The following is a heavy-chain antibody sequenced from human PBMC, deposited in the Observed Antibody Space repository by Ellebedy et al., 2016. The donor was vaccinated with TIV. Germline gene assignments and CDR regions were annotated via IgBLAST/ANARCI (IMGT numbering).Heavy chain of an antibody. CDR3: AKAPWSGSYYYYYGMDV. CDR1: GFTFSSYA. J-gene: IGHJ6*02. CDR2: ISGSGGST. Sequence: GGSLRLXXAASGFTFSSYAMSWVRQAPGKGLEWVSAISGSGGSTYYADSVKGRFTISRDNSKNTLYLQMNSLRAEDTAVYYCAKAPWSGSYYYYYGMDVWGQGTTVTVSS. D-gene: IGHD3-3*01. V-gene: IGHV3-23*01.